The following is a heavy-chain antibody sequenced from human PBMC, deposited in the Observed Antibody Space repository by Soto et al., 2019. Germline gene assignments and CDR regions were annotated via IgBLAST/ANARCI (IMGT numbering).Heavy chain of an antibody. V-gene: IGHV4-31*11. CDR2: IYYTGSS. Sequence: PSDTLSLTCAVSCGSIRSGASFWSWIRQHPGKGLEWIGYIYYTGSSYYNPSLRGRVAISMDTSKNQFSLKLNSVTAADTAVYYCARIARASFDYWGQGTLVTISS. CDR1: CGSIRSGASF. CDR3: ARIARASFDY. J-gene: IGHJ4*02.